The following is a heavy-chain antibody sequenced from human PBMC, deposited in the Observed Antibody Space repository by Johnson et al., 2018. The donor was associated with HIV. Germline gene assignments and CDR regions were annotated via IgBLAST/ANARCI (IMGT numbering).Heavy chain of an antibody. Sequence: QVQLVESGGGVVQPGRSLRLSCAASGFAFSGYALHWVRQAPGKGLEWVALISYDGTKKYSAGSVKGRFTISRDNSKNTLYLQMNNLRLGDTALYYCARDGGAYCGGDCFSDAFDLWGQGTMVTVSS. CDR2: ISYDGTKK. CDR3: ARDGGAYCGGDCFSDAFDL. D-gene: IGHD2-21*02. V-gene: IGHV3-30*04. J-gene: IGHJ3*01. CDR1: GFAFSGYA.